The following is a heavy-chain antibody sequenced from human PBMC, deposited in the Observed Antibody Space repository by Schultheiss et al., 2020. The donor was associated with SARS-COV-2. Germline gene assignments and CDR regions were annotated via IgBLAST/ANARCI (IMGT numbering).Heavy chain of an antibody. Sequence: SETLSLTCTVSGGSISSYYWSWIRQPPGKGLEWIGEINHSGSTNYNPSLKSRVTISVDTSNNQFSLKVRSVTAADTAVYYCARGSSGYYYGMDVWGQGTTVTVSS. CDR3: ARGSSGYYYGMDV. CDR2: INHSGST. CDR1: GGSISSYY. V-gene: IGHV4-34*01. J-gene: IGHJ6*02. D-gene: IGHD2-15*01.